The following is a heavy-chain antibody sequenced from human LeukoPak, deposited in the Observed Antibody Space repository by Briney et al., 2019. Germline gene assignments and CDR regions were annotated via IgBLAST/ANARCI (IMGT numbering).Heavy chain of an antibody. CDR2: IKEDGSET. J-gene: IGHJ4*02. CDR1: GFTFKKYW. Sequence: PGGSLRLSCAASGFTFKKYWMNWVRQVPGKGLECLANIKEDGSETYYADSEKGRFTISRDNPKNLLFLQINSLRVEDTAVYYCARETPRRGETRDGYRWGQGTLVTVSS. D-gene: IGHD5-24*01. CDR3: ARETPRRGETRDGYR. V-gene: IGHV3-7*01.